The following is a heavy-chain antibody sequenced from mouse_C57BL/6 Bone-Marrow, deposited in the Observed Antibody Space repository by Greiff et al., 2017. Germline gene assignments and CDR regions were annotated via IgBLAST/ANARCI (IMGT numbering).Heavy chain of an antibody. CDR1: GYTFTSYT. D-gene: IGHD3-1*01. V-gene: IGHV1-4*01. J-gene: IGHJ2*01. CDR2: INPSSGYT. Sequence: QVQLKESGAELARPGASVKMSCKASGYTFTSYTMHWVKQRPGQGLEWIGYINPSSGYTKYNQKFKDKATLTADKSSSSAYMQLSSLTSEDSAVYYCARSGGSDYWGQGTTLTVSS. CDR3: ARSGGSDY.